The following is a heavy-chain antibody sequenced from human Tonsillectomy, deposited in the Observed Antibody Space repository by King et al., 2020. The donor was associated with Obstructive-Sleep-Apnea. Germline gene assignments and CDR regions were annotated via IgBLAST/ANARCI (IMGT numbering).Heavy chain of an antibody. D-gene: IGHD5-18*01. CDR1: GFTFSNAW. V-gene: IGHV3-15*01. Sequence: VQLVESGGGLGKPGGSLRLSCAASGFTFSNAWMSWVRQAPGKGLEWVGRIKSKTDGGTTDYAAPVKGRFTISRDDSKNTLYLHMNSLQTEDTAVYYCTTYRDEVYSYESPETFDYWGQGTLVTVSS. CDR3: TTYRDEVYSYESPETFDY. J-gene: IGHJ4*02. CDR2: IKSKTDGGTT.